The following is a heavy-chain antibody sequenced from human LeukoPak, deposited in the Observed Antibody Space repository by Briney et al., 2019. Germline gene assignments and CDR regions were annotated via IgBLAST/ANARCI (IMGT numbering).Heavy chain of an antibody. J-gene: IGHJ5*02. CDR3: ARDSGTTGEVKFDH. D-gene: IGHD3-10*01. Sequence: SATLSLTCSVSGGSISNLYLSWIRQPAGKGLEWIGRIYVSGRIDYNPSLRSRVTMSVDTSKNQLSLRVRSVTAADTGVYYCARDSGTTGEVKFDHWGQGTLVTVSS. CDR2: IYVSGRI. V-gene: IGHV4-4*07. CDR1: GGSISNLY.